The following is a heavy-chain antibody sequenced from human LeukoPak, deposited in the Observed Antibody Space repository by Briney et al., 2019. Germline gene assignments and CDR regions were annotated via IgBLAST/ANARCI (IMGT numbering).Heavy chain of an antibody. D-gene: IGHD2-15*01. Sequence: GASVKVSCKASGYTFTTYDINWVRQATGQGLEWMGWMNPNSGHTGYAQKFQGRVTITRDTSISTAYMELSSLRSEDTAVYYCARDTALTTIVGGPEYWGQGTLVIVSS. V-gene: IGHV1-8*03. CDR2: MNPNSGHT. CDR3: ARDTALTTIVGGPEY. CDR1: GYTFTTYD. J-gene: IGHJ4*02.